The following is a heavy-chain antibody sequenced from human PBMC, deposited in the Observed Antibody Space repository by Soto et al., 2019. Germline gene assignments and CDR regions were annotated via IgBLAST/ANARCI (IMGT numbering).Heavy chain of an antibody. V-gene: IGHV3-15*07. D-gene: IGHD3-22*01. Sequence: EVQLEESGGGLIKPGESLTLSCAASDFILSDAWMKWVRQAPGKGLEWVGRIKSKAHGGTTDYAAPLKCIFTILRDDSKNTLYLQMNSLQTEDTAMYYCASYRDSSGLRRYDYWGQGALVTVSS. CDR1: DFILSDAW. CDR2: IKSKAHGGTT. CDR3: ASYRDSSGLRRYDY. J-gene: IGHJ4*02.